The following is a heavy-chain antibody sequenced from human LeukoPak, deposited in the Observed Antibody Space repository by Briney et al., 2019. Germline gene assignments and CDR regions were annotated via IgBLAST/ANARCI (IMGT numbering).Heavy chain of an antibody. Sequence: PGGSLRFSCAASGFTFSSYGMHWVRQAPGKGLEWVAVIWYDGSNKYYADSVKGRFTISRDNSKNTLYLQMNSLRAEDTAVYYCARDKYSGYDLDYWGQGTLATVSS. CDR3: ARDKYSGYDLDY. D-gene: IGHD5-12*01. CDR1: GFTFSSYG. CDR2: IWYDGSNK. J-gene: IGHJ4*02. V-gene: IGHV3-33*01.